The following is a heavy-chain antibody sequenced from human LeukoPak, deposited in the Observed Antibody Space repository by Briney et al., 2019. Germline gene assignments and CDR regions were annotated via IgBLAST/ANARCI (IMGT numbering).Heavy chain of an antibody. CDR2: ISVHNGNT. V-gene: IGHV1-18*01. CDR3: ARGFGRYSGSYYGY. D-gene: IGHD1-26*01. CDR1: GYTFTKYA. Sequence: ASVKVSCKASGYTFTKYAITWVRQAPGQGPEWMGRISVHNGNTNYAQKYQGRVTLTTDTSTSTAYMELRSLRSEDTAVYYCARGFGRYSGSYYGYWGQGTLVTVSS. J-gene: IGHJ4*02.